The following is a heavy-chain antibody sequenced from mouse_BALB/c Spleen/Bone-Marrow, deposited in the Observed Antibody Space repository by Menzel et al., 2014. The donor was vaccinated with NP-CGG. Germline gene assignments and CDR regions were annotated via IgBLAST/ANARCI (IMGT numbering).Heavy chain of an antibody. Sequence: DVQLVESGGGLVQPGGSLNLSCAASGFDFSRYWMSWARQAPGKGQEWIGEINPGSSTINYTPSLKDKFIISRDNAKNTLYLQMSKVRSEDTALYYCARLLTLRAMDYWGQGTSVTVSS. CDR2: INPGSSTI. CDR1: GFDFSRYW. CDR3: ARLLTLRAMDY. J-gene: IGHJ4*01. V-gene: IGHV4-2*02.